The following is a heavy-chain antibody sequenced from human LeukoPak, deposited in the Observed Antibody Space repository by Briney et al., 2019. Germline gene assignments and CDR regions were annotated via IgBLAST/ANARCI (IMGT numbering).Heavy chain of an antibody. CDR2: ISSSSSYI. CDR1: GFTFSSYS. V-gene: IGHV3-21*04. D-gene: IGHD3-3*01. CDR3: ARDGGDCWSGYTASRGGWFDP. Sequence: GGSLRLSCAASGFTFSSYSMNWVRQAPGKGLEWVSSISSSSSYIYYADSVKGRFTISRDNAKNSLYLQMNSLRAEDTAVYYCARDGGDCWSGYTASRGGWFDPWGQGTLVTVSS. J-gene: IGHJ5*02.